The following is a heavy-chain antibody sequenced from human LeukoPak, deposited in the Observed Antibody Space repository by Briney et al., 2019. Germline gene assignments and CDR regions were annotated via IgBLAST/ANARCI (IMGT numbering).Heavy chain of an antibody. CDR2: ITGSGGST. V-gene: IGHV3-23*01. CDR1: GFTFTSFD. J-gene: IGHJ4*02. D-gene: IGHD2-2*01. Sequence: GGSLRLSCTASGFTFTSFDMNWVRHAPAKGPDRASAITGSGGSTNYADSVKGRFTISRDNSKNTLDLQMNSLRAEDTAVYYCARGSGSRYCSSTSCHYFDYWGQGTLVTVSS. CDR3: ARGSGSRYCSSTSCHYFDY.